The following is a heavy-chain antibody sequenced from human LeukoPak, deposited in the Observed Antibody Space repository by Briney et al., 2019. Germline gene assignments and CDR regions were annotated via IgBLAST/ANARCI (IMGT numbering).Heavy chain of an antibody. Sequence: GGSLRLSCAASGFTFSGSAMHWVRQASGKGLEWVGRIRSKANSYATAYAASVKGRFTISRDDSKNTAYLQMNSLRAEDTAVYYCARVRGSYCLDYWGQGTLVTVSS. J-gene: IGHJ4*02. CDR2: IRSKANSYAT. CDR3: ARVRGSYCLDY. D-gene: IGHD3-16*01. CDR1: GFTFSGSA. V-gene: IGHV3-73*01.